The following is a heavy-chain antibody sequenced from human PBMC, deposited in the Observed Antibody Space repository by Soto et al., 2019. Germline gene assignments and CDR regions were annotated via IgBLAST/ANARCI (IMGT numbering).Heavy chain of an antibody. CDR3: SGGTSIAASGEY. CDR1: GYTFTNYG. V-gene: IGHV1-18*01. J-gene: IGHJ4*01. CDR2: VSAYNGER. Sequence: QVQLVQSGAEVKKPGASVKVSCKASGYTFTNYGINWVRQAPGQGLEWLGWVSAYNGERRYAQRVQARGIMNPEPSPTPAYMELRSLGAGDTAVYYRSGGTSIAASGEYWGQGNLVTVSS. D-gene: IGHD6-6*01.